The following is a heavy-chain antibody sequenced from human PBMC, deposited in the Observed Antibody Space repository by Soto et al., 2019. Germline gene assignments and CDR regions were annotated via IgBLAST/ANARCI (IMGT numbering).Heavy chain of an antibody. D-gene: IGHD3-10*01. Sequence: VGSLRLSCAASGFTFSSYWMSWVRQAPGKGLEWVANIKQDGSEKYYVDSVKGRFTISRDNAKNSLYLQMNSLRAEDTAVYYCARDRQVWFGELREGYFDYWGQGTLVTVSS. CDR1: GFTFSSYW. CDR2: IKQDGSEK. V-gene: IGHV3-7*01. CDR3: ARDRQVWFGELREGYFDY. J-gene: IGHJ4*02.